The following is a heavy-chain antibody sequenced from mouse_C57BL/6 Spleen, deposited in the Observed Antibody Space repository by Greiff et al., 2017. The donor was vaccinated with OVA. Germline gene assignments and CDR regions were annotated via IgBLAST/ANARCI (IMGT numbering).Heavy chain of an antibody. Sequence: EVKLVESEGGLVQPGSSMKLSCTASGFTFSDYYMAWVRQVPEKGLEWVANINYDGSSTYYLDSLKSRFIISRDNAKNILYLQMSSLKSEDTATYYCARSGPYGTGYFDVWGTGTTVTVSS. CDR2: INYDGSST. J-gene: IGHJ1*03. V-gene: IGHV5-16*01. CDR3: ARSGPYGTGYFDV. D-gene: IGHD1-1*01. CDR1: GFTFSDYY.